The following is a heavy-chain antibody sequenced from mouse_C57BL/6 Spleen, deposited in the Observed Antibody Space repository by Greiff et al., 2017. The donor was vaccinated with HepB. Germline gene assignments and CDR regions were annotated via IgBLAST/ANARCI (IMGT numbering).Heavy chain of an antibody. J-gene: IGHJ3*01. D-gene: IGHD3-2*02. Sequence: EVMLVESGGGLVKPGGSLKLSCAASGFTFSSYAMSWVRQTPEKRLEWVATISDGGSYTYYPDNVKGRFTISRDNAKNNLYLQMSHLKSEDTAMYYGARDGAQATTWFAYWGQGTLVTVSA. V-gene: IGHV5-4*01. CDR2: ISDGGSYT. CDR3: ARDGAQATTWFAY. CDR1: GFTFSSYA.